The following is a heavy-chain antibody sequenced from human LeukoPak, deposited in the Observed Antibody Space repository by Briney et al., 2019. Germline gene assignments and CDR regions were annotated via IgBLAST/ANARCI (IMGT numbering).Heavy chain of an antibody. J-gene: IGHJ4*02. D-gene: IGHD3-10*01. CDR3: ARDKRPPYGSGSYPFDY. Sequence: QPGGSLRLSCAASGFTFSSYSMNWVRQAPGKVLEWVSYISSSSSTIYYADSVKGRFTISRDNAKNSLYLQMNSLRAEDTAVYYCARDKRPPYGSGSYPFDYWGQGTLVTVSS. CDR2: ISSSSSTI. V-gene: IGHV3-48*01. CDR1: GFTFSSYS.